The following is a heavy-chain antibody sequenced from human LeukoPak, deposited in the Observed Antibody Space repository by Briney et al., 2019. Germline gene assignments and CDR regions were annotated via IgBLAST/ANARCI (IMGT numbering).Heavy chain of an antibody. J-gene: IGHJ4*02. D-gene: IGHD6-19*01. CDR3: ARDIAVAGIWDY. CDR1: GFTFSSYS. V-gene: IGHV3-48*04. Sequence: GGSLRLSCAASGFTFSSYSMNWVRQAPGKGLEWVSYITSSSTTIYYADSVKGRFTISRDNAKNSLYLQMNSLRAEDTAVYYCARDIAVAGIWDYWDQGTLVTVSS. CDR2: ITSSSTTI.